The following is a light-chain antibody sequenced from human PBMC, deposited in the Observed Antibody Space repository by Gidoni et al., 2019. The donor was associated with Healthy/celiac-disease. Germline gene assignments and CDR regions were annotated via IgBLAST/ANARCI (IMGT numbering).Light chain of an antibody. Sequence: EIVFTQSPGTLSLSPGERAPLSCRASQSVSSSYLSWYQQKPGQAPRLLIYGAPSRAASIPDRFSGSGSGTDFTLTISRLEPEDFAVYYCQQYGSSLFTFGPXTKVDIK. CDR3: QQYGSSLFT. J-gene: IGKJ3*01. CDR2: GAP. V-gene: IGKV3-20*01. CDR1: QSVSSSY.